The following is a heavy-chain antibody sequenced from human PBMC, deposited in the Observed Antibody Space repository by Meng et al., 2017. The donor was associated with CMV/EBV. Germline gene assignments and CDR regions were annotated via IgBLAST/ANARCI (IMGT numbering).Heavy chain of an antibody. CDR1: GYTFTGYY. V-gene: IGHV1-2*02. D-gene: IGHD3-3*01. Sequence: ASVKVSCKASGYTFTGYYMHWVRQAPGQGLEWMGWINPNSGGPNYAQKFQGRVTMTRDTSISTAYMELSRLRSDDTAVYYSASKGVNYDLWSGYPQTDAFDIWGQGTMVTVSS. CDR3: ASKGVNYDLWSGYPQTDAFDI. J-gene: IGHJ3*02. CDR2: INPNSGGP.